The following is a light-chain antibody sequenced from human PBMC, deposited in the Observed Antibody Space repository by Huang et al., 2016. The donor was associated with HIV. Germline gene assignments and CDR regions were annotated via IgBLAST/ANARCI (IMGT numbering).Light chain of an antibody. CDR3: QQYDSLPPWT. Sequence: DIQMTQSPSSLSASVGDRVTITCQASQDIGKYLNWYQQKPGQAPKLLIYDASTLETGVPSRFSGSASGTDFTFTISSLQPEDIATYYCQQYDSLPPWTFGQGTRVEIK. CDR1: QDIGKY. J-gene: IGKJ1*01. V-gene: IGKV1-33*01. CDR2: DAS.